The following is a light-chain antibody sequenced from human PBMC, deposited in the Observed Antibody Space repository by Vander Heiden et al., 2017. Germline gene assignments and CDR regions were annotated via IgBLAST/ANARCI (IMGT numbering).Light chain of an antibody. J-gene: IGKJ2*01. Sequence: DIVMTQSPDSLAVSLGESATINCKSSQSVLHSSNNKNYLAWYQQKPGQPPKLLIYWASTRESGVPDRFSGSGSGTDFTLAISSLQAEDVAVYYCQQYYTTPHTFGQGTKLEIK. CDR1: QSVLHSSNNKNY. CDR3: QQYYTTPHT. V-gene: IGKV4-1*01. CDR2: WAS.